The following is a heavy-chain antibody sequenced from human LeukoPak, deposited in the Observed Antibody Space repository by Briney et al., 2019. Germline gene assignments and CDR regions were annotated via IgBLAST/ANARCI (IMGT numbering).Heavy chain of an antibody. CDR2: INTNTGNP. J-gene: IGHJ4*02. Sequence: ASVKVSCKASGYTFTSYAMNWVRQAPGQGLEWMGWINTNTGNPTYAQGFTGRFVFSLDTSVSTAYLQISSLKAEDTAVYYCARDSEFSGYYYGLFDYWGQGTLVTVSS. D-gene: IGHD3-22*01. CDR1: GYTFTSYA. V-gene: IGHV7-4-1*02. CDR3: ARDSEFSGYYYGLFDY.